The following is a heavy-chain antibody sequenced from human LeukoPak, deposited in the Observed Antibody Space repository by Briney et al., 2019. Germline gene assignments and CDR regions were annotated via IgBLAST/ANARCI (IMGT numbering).Heavy chain of an antibody. J-gene: IGHJ4*02. CDR2: IILIFGTA. CDR3: ATAARYKFRSDYGPLDY. Sequence: PMASVKVSCKASGGTFSSYAISWVRQAPGQGLEWMGGIILIFGTANYAQKFQGRVTMTEDTSTDTAYMELSSLRSEDTAVYYCATAARYKFRSDYGPLDYWGQGTLVTVSS. V-gene: IGHV1-69*06. D-gene: IGHD4-17*01. CDR1: GGTFSSYA.